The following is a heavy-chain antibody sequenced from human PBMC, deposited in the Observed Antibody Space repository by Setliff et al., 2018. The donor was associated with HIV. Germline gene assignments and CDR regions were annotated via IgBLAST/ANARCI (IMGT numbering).Heavy chain of an antibody. CDR1: GFTFSSYG. J-gene: IGHJ6*03. CDR3: ARDQGWASYYYTDA. CDR2: ISYDGSNK. D-gene: IGHD6-19*01. V-gene: IGHV3-30*03. Sequence: GGSLRLSCAASGFTFSSYGMHWVRQAPGKGLEWVAVISYDGSNKYYADSVKGRFTISRDNSKDMLYLQMDSLRVDDTAVYFCARDQGWASYYYTDAWGQGTTVTVSS.